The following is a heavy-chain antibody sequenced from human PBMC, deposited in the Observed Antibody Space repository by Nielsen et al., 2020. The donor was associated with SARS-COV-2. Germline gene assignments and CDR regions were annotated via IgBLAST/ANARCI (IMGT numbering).Heavy chain of an antibody. Sequence: SETLSLTCSVSGGSISGSYWNWIRQSPGKGLEWIGNIYYSGTTNYNPSLKSRITISVATSQNQFSLKLSSVTAADTAIYYCARQWISNIATPHWGQGTLVTVSS. CDR2: IYYSGTT. V-gene: IGHV4-59*08. CDR1: GGSISGSY. D-gene: IGHD2/OR15-2a*01. CDR3: ARQWISNIATPH. J-gene: IGHJ4*02.